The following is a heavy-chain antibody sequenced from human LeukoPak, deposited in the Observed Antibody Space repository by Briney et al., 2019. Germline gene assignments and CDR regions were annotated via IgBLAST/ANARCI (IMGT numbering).Heavy chain of an antibody. Sequence: PGGSLRLSCAASIFTFSSYGMHWVRQAPGKGLEWVAVISYDGSNKYYADSVKGRFTISRDNSKNTLYLQMNSLRAEDTAVYYCAKDSSGYYSGLYYWGQGTLVTVSS. CDR1: IFTFSSYG. V-gene: IGHV3-30*18. CDR3: AKDSSGYYSGLYY. CDR2: ISYDGSNK. J-gene: IGHJ4*02. D-gene: IGHD3-22*01.